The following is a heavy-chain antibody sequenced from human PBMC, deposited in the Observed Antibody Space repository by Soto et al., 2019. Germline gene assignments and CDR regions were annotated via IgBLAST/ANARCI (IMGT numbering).Heavy chain of an antibody. CDR3: ARANGFYGDWFDP. CDR1: GASISSGDYY. Sequence: QVQLQESGPGLVKPSQTLSLTCTVSGASISSGDYYWSWIRQPPVQGLEWLGYMYRTGNTFYNPFLKSQLTITVDKSKNRFSPKLYSVTATDTAVYYCARANGFYGDWFDPWGQGALVTLSS. V-gene: IGHV4-30-4*01. CDR2: MYRTGNT. D-gene: IGHD4-17*01. J-gene: IGHJ5*02.